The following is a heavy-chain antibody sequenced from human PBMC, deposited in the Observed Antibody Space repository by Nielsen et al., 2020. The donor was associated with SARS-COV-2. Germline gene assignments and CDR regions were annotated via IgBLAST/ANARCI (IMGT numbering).Heavy chain of an antibody. CDR3: SLGAERDYYYGMDV. Sequence: GESLKISCAASGFTFSKYSMNWVRQAPGKGLEWVSSISSSSGYIYYVDSVKGRFTISRDNAKNSPYLQMNSLRAEDTAVYYCSLGAERDYYYGMDVWGQGTTVTVSS. V-gene: IGHV3-21*01. J-gene: IGHJ6*02. CDR2: ISSSSGYI. CDR1: GFTFSKYS.